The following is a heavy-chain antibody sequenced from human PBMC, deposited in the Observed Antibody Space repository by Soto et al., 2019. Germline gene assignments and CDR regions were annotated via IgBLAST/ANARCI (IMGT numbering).Heavy chain of an antibody. J-gene: IGHJ4*02. D-gene: IGHD3-16*01. Sequence: GASVKVSCKASGGTFSSYAISWVRQAPGQGLEWMGGIIPIFGTANYAQKFQGRVTITADESTSTAYMELSSLRSEDTAVYYCAREGGRNVWERNFDYWGQGTLVTVSS. V-gene: IGHV1-69*13. CDR2: IIPIFGTA. CDR1: GGTFSSYA. CDR3: AREGGRNVWERNFDY.